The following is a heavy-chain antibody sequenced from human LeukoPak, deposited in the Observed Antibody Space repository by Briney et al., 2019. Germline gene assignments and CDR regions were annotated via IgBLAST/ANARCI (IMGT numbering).Heavy chain of an antibody. J-gene: IGHJ4*02. CDR1: GGSISSYY. V-gene: IGHV4-59*01. CDR2: IYYSGST. D-gene: IGHD1-26*01. CDR3: ARVGQWELPT. Sequence: SETLSLTCTVSGGSISSYYWSWIRQPPGKGLEWIGYIYYSGSTNYNPSLKSRVTISVDTSKNQFSLKLSSVTAADTAVYYRARVGQWELPTWGQGTLVTVSS.